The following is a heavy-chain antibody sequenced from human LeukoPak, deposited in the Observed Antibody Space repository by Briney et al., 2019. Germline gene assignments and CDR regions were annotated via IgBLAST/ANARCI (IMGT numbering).Heavy chain of an antibody. CDR3: ARDLGLSIAAAGTLPYYYGMDV. Sequence: PGGSLRLSCAASGFTFSDYHMSWIRQAPGKGLEWVSYISSSGGTIYYAASVKGRFTISRDNAKNSLYLQMNSLRAEDTAVYYCARDLGLSIAAAGTLPYYYGMDVWGQGTTVTVSS. D-gene: IGHD6-13*01. CDR2: ISSSGGTI. CDR1: GFTFSDYH. J-gene: IGHJ6*02. V-gene: IGHV3-11*01.